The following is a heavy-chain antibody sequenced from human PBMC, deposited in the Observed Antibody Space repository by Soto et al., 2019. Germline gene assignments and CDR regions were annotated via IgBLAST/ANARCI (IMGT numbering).Heavy chain of an antibody. CDR1: GCTFSSYD. V-gene: IGHV1-46*01. Sequence: GASVKVSCKASGCTFSSYDISWVRQAPGQGLEWMGRINPSGGSTSYAQKFQGRVTMTRDTSTSTVYMELSSLRSEDTAVYYCARDAGPSGSYYWSFTNYYYGMDVWGQGTTVTVSS. CDR2: INPSGGST. J-gene: IGHJ6*02. CDR3: ARDAGPSGSYYWSFTNYYYGMDV. D-gene: IGHD3-10*01.